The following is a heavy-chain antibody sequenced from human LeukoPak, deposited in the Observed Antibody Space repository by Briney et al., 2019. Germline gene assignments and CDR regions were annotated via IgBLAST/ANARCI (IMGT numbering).Heavy chain of an antibody. CDR2: IKPDGSEK. J-gene: IGHJ3*02. CDR1: GFTFSSSW. V-gene: IGHV3-7*01. Sequence: GGSLRLSCAASGFTFSSSWMTWVRQAPGKELEWVAIIKPDGSEKSYVGSVKGRFIISRDNAKNSLYLQMNSLRAEDTAVYYCARDLKGQYQDAFDIWGQGTMVTVSS. D-gene: IGHD2-2*01. CDR3: ARDLKGQYQDAFDI.